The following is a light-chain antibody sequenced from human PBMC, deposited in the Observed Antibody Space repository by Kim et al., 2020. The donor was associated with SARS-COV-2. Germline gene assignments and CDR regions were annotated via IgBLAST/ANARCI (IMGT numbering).Light chain of an antibody. CDR3: ATWDDSLNGYV. CDR1: SSNIGTNT. CDR2: SNN. J-gene: IGLJ1*01. Sequence: ELTQPPSASGTPGQRVTISCSGSSSNIGTNTVNWYQQLPGTAPKLLIYSNNQRPSGVPDRFSGSKSGTSASLAISGLQSEDEADYYCATWDDSLNGYVFGTGTKVTVL. V-gene: IGLV1-44*01.